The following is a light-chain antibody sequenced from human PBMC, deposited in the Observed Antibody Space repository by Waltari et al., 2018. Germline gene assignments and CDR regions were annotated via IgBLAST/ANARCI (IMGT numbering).Light chain of an antibody. J-gene: IGKJ1*01. CDR3: QHYNNWPPWT. CDR2: GAS. CDR1: QSISSN. V-gene: IGKV3-15*01. Sequence: EIVMTQSPATLSVSPGERATLSCRASQSISSNLAWYQQKPGQPPRLLIYGASTRATGIAARFSGSGSGTEFTLTISSLQSEDFGVYYCQHYNNWPPWTFGQGTKVELK.